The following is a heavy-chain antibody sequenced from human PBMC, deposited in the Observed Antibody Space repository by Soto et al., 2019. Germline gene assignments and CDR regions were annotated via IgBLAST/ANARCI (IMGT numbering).Heavy chain of an antibody. Sequence: GGSLRLSCTASGFTFSSHWMSWVRQAPGKGLEWVAHINQDGSEKYYVDSVKGRFTTSRDNAKNSLYLQMNSLRAEDTAVYYCARDHPTPGLYFDYWGQGTLVTV. D-gene: IGHD2-8*02. J-gene: IGHJ4*02. CDR3: ARDHPTPGLYFDY. V-gene: IGHV3-7*04. CDR2: INQDGSEK. CDR1: GFTFSSHW.